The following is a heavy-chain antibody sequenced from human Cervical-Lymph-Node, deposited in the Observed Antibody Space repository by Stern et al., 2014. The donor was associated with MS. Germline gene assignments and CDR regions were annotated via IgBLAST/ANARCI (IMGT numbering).Heavy chain of an antibody. J-gene: IGHJ6*02. Sequence: QVQLVQSGVEVKRPGSSVKVSCKASGGTFTNYAFSWVRQAPGQGLEWIGGIIPIFRTTSYAQKFQGRVTITADKSTSTAYMELSSLRSEDTAVYYCARDSGTDTYNYYYGLDVWGQGTTVTVSS. V-gene: IGHV1-69*06. CDR3: ARDSGTDTYNYYYGLDV. CDR2: IIPIFRTT. CDR1: GGTFTNYA. D-gene: IGHD2-21*01.